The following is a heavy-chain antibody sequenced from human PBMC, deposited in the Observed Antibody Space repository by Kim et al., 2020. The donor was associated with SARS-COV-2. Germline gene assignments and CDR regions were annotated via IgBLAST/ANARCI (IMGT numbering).Heavy chain of an antibody. J-gene: IGHJ4*01. CDR3: AASPGFTNPPTALFDS. CDR2: VSFTGVF. CDR1: GASISSSLYS. D-gene: IGHD2-2*01. V-gene: IGHV4-39*01. Sequence: SETLSLTCTVSGASISSSLYSWAWIRQPPGKGLEWIGSVSFTGVFYYKPSLKSRVSTSVDSSMNKFSLKLTPVTAADTPVSYCAASPGFTNPPTALFDS.